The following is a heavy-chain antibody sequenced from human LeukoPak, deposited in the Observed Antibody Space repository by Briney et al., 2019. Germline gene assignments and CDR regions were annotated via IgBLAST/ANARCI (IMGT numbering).Heavy chain of an antibody. J-gene: IGHJ4*02. Sequence: GSLRLSCAASGFTFSGFSMSWVRQSPTKGLEWVANIKQDGSERYYVDSVKGRFTISRDNSKNTLYLQMNSLRAEDTAVYYCAKDSGSYAIDYWGQGTLVTVSS. CDR1: GFTFSGFS. CDR3: AKDSGSYAIDY. D-gene: IGHD1-26*01. CDR2: IKQDGSER. V-gene: IGHV3-7*01.